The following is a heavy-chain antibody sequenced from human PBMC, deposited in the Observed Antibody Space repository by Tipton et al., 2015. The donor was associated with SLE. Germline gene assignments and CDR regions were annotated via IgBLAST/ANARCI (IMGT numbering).Heavy chain of an antibody. CDR3: ARGGDIVGGPFDY. CDR2: IYHSGST. D-gene: IGHD2-15*01. V-gene: IGHV4-34*01. CDR1: GGSFSGYY. J-gene: IGHJ4*02. Sequence: LRLSCAVYGGSFSGYYWSWIRQPPGKGLEWIGYIYHSGSTYYNPSLKSRVTISVDRSKNQFSLKLSSVTAADTAVYYCARGGDIVGGPFDYWGQGALVTVSS.